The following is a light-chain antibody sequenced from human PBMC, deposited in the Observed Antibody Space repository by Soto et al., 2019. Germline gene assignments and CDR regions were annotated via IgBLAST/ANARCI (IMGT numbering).Light chain of an antibody. Sequence: DIQMTQSPSSLSASVGDRVTITCRASQSISSYLNWYQQKPGKAPKLLIYAASSLQSGVPSRFSVSGSGTEFTLTISSLQPEDFSTYYCQQSYSTPYTVGQGTKLEIK. CDR1: QSISSY. J-gene: IGKJ2*01. V-gene: IGKV1-39*01. CDR2: AAS. CDR3: QQSYSTPYT.